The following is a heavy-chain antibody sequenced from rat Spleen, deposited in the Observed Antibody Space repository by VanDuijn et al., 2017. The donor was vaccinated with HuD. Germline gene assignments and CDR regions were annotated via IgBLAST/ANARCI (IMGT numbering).Heavy chain of an antibody. CDR3: ATGPRVLRIDWFAY. Sequence: EVQLVESGGGLIQPGRSMKLSCSASGFTFSSFPMAWVRQAPTKGLEWVATISSSGGRTFYRDSVKGRCTISRDDAKNTLYLQMDSLTSEDTATYYCATGPRVLRIDWFAYWGQGTLVTVSS. CDR2: ISSSGGRT. V-gene: IGHV5-46*01. CDR1: GFTFSSFP. D-gene: IGHD1-6*01. J-gene: IGHJ3*01.